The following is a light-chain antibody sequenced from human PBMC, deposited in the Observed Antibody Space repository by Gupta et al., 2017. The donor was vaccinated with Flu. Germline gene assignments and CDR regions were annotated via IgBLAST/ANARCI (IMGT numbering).Light chain of an antibody. CDR1: QGISNF. CDR2: AAS. V-gene: IGKV1-16*02. Sequence: DIQLTQSPSSLSASVGDRVTITCRASQGISNFVAWFQQKPGKAPKSLIYAASSLRNGVPSKFSGSGSGTDFTLTISSLQPDDFATYYCQQYSGYPLTFGGGTKV. CDR3: QQYSGYPLT. J-gene: IGKJ4*01.